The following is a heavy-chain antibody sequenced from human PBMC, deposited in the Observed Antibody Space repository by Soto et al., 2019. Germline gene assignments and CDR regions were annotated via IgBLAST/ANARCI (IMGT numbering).Heavy chain of an antibody. Sequence: EVQLVESGGGLVQPGGSLRLSCAASGFTFSTYSMNWVRQAPGKGLEWVSYISSTSNTILYADSVRGRFTISRDNAKNSLYLQMNSLRAEDTAVYYCARDQWLETENWFDPWGQGTLVTVSS. CDR2: ISSTSNTI. CDR1: GFTFSTYS. CDR3: ARDQWLETENWFDP. V-gene: IGHV3-48*01. J-gene: IGHJ5*02. D-gene: IGHD6-19*01.